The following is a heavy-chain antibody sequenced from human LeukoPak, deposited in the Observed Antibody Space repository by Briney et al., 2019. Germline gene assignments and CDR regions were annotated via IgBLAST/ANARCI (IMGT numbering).Heavy chain of an antibody. CDR3: ARGPYSYDSSGAFDI. CDR1: GYSITSGYY. Sequence: SETLSLTCTVSGYSITSGYYWGWIRQPPGKGLEWIGSIYHSGSTYYNPSLKSRVTISVDTSKNQFSLKLSSVTAADTAVYFCARGPYSYDSSGAFDIWGQGTMVTVSS. J-gene: IGHJ3*02. CDR2: IYHSGST. V-gene: IGHV4-38-2*02. D-gene: IGHD3-22*01.